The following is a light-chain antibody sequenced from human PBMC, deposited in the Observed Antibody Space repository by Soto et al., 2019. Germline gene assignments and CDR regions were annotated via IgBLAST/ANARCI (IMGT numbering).Light chain of an antibody. CDR2: WAS. Sequence: DIVMTQSPVSLAVSLGERATINCKSSQSVLYSSNNKNYLAWYQQKPGQPPKLLIYWASTRESGVPDRFSGSGSGTDFTLTISSLQAEDVAVYYCQQYYSTPHLTFGGGTKVEIK. J-gene: IGKJ4*01. CDR1: QSVLYSSNNKNY. V-gene: IGKV4-1*01. CDR3: QQYYSTPHLT.